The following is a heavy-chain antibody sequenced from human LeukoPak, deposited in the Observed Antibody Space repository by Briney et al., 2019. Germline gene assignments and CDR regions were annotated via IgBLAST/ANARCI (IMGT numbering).Heavy chain of an antibody. V-gene: IGHV1-18*01. CDR2: ISAYNGNT. Sequence: ASVKVSCKASGYTFTSYGISWVRQAPGQGLEWMGWISAYNGNTNYAQKLQGRVTMTTDTSMSTAYMELRSLRSDDTAVYYCARDPPIVVVTLRGDYYYGMDVWGQGTTVTVSS. J-gene: IGHJ6*02. CDR3: ARDPPIVVVTLRGDYYYGMDV. D-gene: IGHD2-21*02. CDR1: GYTFTSYG.